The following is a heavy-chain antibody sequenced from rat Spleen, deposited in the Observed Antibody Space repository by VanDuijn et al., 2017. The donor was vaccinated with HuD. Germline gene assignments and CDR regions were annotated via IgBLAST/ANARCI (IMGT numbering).Heavy chain of an antibody. CDR3: ARSGGSWFAY. CDR2: LNSAGST. J-gene: IGHJ3*01. Sequence: EVQLQESGPGLVKPSQSLSLTCSVTDYSITSSYRWSWIRKFPGNKLEWMGYLNSAGSTNYNPSLKSRISITRDTSKNQFFLQVNSVTTEDTATYYCARSGGSWFAYWGQDTLVTVSS. D-gene: IGHD1-11*01. V-gene: IGHV3-3*01. CDR1: DYSITSSYR.